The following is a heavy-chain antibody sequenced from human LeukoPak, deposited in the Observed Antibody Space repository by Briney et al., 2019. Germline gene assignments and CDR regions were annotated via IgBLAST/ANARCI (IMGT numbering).Heavy chain of an antibody. CDR2: IYSGGST. CDR1: GFTVSSKY. J-gene: IGHJ6*02. CDR3: ARRPAGRDYYYGMDV. Sequence: GGSLRLSCAASGFTVSSKYMSWVSQAPGQGLEWVSVIYSGGSTYYADSVKGRFTISRDNSKNTLDLHMNSLRAEDTAVYYCARRPAGRDYYYGMDVWGQGTTVTVSS. V-gene: IGHV3-53*01.